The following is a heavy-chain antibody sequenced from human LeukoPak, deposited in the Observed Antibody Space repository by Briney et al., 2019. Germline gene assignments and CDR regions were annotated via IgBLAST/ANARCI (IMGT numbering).Heavy chain of an antibody. J-gene: IGHJ4*02. CDR2: IIPIVDIT. Sequence: SVKVSCKASGGTFSNYVISWVRQAPGQGLEWMGRIIPIVDITNYAENYQGRVTFSADKSTNTAYMHLNSLRSDDTAVYFCGRNEEGFGESLIDWGQGTLVTVSS. D-gene: IGHD3-10*01. CDR3: GRNEEGFGESLID. CDR1: GGTFSNYV. V-gene: IGHV1-69*04.